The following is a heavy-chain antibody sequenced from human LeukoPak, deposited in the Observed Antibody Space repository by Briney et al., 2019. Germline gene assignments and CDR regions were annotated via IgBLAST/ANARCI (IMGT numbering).Heavy chain of an antibody. CDR2: IYPGDSDT. D-gene: IGHD4-17*01. V-gene: IGHV5-51*01. CDR3: ARLSPLKAVTRPRGAFDI. J-gene: IGHJ3*02. Sequence: GESLKISCKGSGYSFTSYWIGWVRQMPGKGLEWMGIIYPGDSDTRYSPSFQGQVTISADKSISNAYLQWSSLKASDTAMYYCARLSPLKAVTRPRGAFDIWGQGTMATVSS. CDR1: GYSFTSYW.